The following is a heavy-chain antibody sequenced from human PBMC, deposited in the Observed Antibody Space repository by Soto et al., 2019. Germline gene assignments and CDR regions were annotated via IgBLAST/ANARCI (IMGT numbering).Heavy chain of an antibody. CDR3: VRDYYDTSAYTNTFDM. D-gene: IGHD3-16*01. Sequence: PWGSLGVSCASSGFTLSRHTMNWVRQAPGKGLESVHPPGIPTSEIYYADSGNGRFTISIDNSQNSLSLDLTRLRAEDTAVYFCVRDYYDTSAYTNTFDMWGQGTMVTASS. CDR2: PGIPTSEI. J-gene: IGHJ3*02. V-gene: IGHV3-21*01. CDR1: GFTLSRHT.